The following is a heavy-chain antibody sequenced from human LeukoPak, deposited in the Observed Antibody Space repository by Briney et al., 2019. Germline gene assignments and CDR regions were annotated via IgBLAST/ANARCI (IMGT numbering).Heavy chain of an antibody. J-gene: IGHJ5*02. Sequence: SVKVSCKTSGGTFYNSAISWVRQAPGQGLEWLGGIMPLFGTAGYAQKFQGRVTITKDESTRTVYLELTSLTSDDTAVYYCARDVHGDYGSGWFDPWGQGTLVSVSS. CDR2: IMPLFGTA. CDR1: GGTFYNSA. V-gene: IGHV1-69*05. D-gene: IGHD4-17*01. CDR3: ARDVHGDYGSGWFDP.